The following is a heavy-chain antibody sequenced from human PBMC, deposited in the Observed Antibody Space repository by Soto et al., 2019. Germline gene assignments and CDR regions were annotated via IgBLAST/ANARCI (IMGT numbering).Heavy chain of an antibody. V-gene: IGHV3-23*01. CDR1: EFTFSSYA. CDR3: AKFRVAATRAFDY. CDR2: VSGSGGST. J-gene: IGHJ4*02. D-gene: IGHD2-15*01. Sequence: PGGSLRLSCAASEFTFSSYAMSWARQAPGKGLEWVSAVSGSGGSTYYADSVKGRFTISRDNSKNTLYLQMNSLRAEDTAVYYCAKFRVAATRAFDYWGQGTLVTVSS.